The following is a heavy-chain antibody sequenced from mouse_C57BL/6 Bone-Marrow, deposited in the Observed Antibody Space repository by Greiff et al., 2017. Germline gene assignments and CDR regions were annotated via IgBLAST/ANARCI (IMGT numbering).Heavy chain of an antibody. Sequence: QVQLQQSGAELARPGASVKLSCKASGYTFTSYGISWVKQRTGQGLEWIGEIYPRSGNTYYNAKFKGKAPLTADKSSSTAYMELRSLTSEDSAVYFCARRAFITTVVAPFYAMDYWGQGTSVTVSS. CDR2: IYPRSGNT. D-gene: IGHD1-1*01. CDR3: ARRAFITTVVAPFYAMDY. J-gene: IGHJ4*01. CDR1: GYTFTSYG. V-gene: IGHV1-81*01.